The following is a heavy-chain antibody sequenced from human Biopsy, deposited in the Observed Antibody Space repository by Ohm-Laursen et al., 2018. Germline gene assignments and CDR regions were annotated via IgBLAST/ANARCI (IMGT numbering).Heavy chain of an antibody. CDR1: GGTSSNFA. J-gene: IGHJ5*02. CDR3: ARSFGVIINFEHNWFDP. D-gene: IGHD3-3*01. CDR2: INPMFGTA. Sequence: VKISCKASGGTSSNFAINWLRQAPGQGLEWMGGINPMFGTAKYAQRFQGRVTITADKSTSTADMELSSLRSDDTAVYYCARSFGVIINFEHNWFDPWGQGTLVTVSS. V-gene: IGHV1-69*13.